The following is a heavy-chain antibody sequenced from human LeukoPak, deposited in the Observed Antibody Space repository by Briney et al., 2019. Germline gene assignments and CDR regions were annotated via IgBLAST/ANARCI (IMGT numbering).Heavy chain of an antibody. CDR2: INPNSGGT. J-gene: IGHJ4*02. V-gene: IGHV1-2*02. Sequence: ASVKVSCKASGYTFTGYYMHWVRQAPGQGLEWMGWINPNSGGTNYAQKFQGRVTMTRDTSISTAYMELSRLRSDDTAVYYCARSKGSSGSNDYWGQGTLVTVSS. CDR3: ARSKGSSGSNDY. D-gene: IGHD3-22*01. CDR1: GYTFTGYY.